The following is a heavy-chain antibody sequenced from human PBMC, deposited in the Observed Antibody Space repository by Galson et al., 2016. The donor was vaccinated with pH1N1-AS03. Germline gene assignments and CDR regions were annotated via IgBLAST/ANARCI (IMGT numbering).Heavy chain of an antibody. D-gene: IGHD3-16*01. CDR2: INPSSGGT. J-gene: IGHJ4*02. CDR1: GYTFAYYY. CDR3: ARGGGSALYS. Sequence: SVKVSCKASGYTFAYYYVHWVRQAPGQGLEWMGWINPSSGGTKFAQKFQGTVSMTPDTSTRTAYMELSRLRSDDTAVDYCARGGGSALYSWGQGTVVTVSS. V-gene: IGHV1-2*02.